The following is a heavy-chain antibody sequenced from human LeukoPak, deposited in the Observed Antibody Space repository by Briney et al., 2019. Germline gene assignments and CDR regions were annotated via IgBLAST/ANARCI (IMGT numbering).Heavy chain of an antibody. J-gene: IGHJ4*02. CDR2: IWYDGTNK. CDR1: GFTLSRYG. Sequence: PGGSLRLSCAASGFTLSRYGMHWVRQAPGKGLEWVAVIWYDGTNKYYADSVKGRFTISRDNSKNTLYLQMNSLRAEDTAVYYCAKTRNPQETATAYFDYWGQGTLVTVSS. CDR3: AKTRNPQETATAYFDY. D-gene: IGHD6-25*01. V-gene: IGHV3-33*06.